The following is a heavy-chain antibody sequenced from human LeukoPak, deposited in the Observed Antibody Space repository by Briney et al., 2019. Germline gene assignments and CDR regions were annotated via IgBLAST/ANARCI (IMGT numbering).Heavy chain of an antibody. J-gene: IGHJ4*02. V-gene: IGHV4-39*01. D-gene: IGHD2-21*01. CDR2: LHFSGTP. CDR1: DDSISTNNYY. CDR3: TRGGDVTKSGNF. Sequence: SETLSLTCTVSDDSISTNNYYRSWIRQPPGKGLEWVGTLHFSGTPYYSPSLNSRVSISVDTSKNQFSLMLKSFTATDTAVFSCTRGGDVTKSGNFWGQGTLVTVSS.